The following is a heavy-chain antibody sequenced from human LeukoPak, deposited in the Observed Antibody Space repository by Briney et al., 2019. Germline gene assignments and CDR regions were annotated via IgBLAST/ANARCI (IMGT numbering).Heavy chain of an antibody. J-gene: IGHJ3*02. D-gene: IGHD2-2*01. CDR1: GFTFSSYW. Sequence: SGGSLRLSCAASGFTFSSYWMSWVRQAPGKGLEWVANIKQDGSEKYYVDSVKGRFTISRDNAKNALYLQMHSLRVEDTAVYYCARESIVVVPTTMDDASDIWGQGTMVTVSS. CDR2: IKQDGSEK. CDR3: ARESIVVVPTTMDDASDI. V-gene: IGHV3-7*01.